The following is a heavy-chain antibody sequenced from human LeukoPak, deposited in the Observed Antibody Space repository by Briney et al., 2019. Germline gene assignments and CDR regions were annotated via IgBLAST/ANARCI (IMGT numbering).Heavy chain of an antibody. V-gene: IGHV3-21*01. D-gene: IGHD5-24*01. CDR3: EVDVDMTIVDFGY. J-gene: IGHJ4*02. CDR2: ISGSSVYI. Sequence: GGSLRLSCAASGITLSYYTMNWVRQAPGKGLEWVSSISGSSVYIYYADSVKGRFTISRDNAKNSLYLQMNSLRAEDTAVYYCEVDVDMTIVDFGYWGQGTLVTVSS. CDR1: GITLSYYT.